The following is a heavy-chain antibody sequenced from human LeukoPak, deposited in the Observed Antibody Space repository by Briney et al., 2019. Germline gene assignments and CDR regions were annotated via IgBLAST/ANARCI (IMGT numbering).Heavy chain of an antibody. CDR1: GGSISSYY. V-gene: IGHV4-59*01. J-gene: IGHJ4*02. CDR3: ARGTYYYGSGNYPIYFDS. D-gene: IGHD3-10*01. Sequence: SETLSLTCNVSGGSISSYYWSWIRQSPGKGLEWIGYVYYSGSTNYNPSLKSRVTISVDTSKDQFSLNLSSVTAADTAVYHCARGTYYYGSGNYPIYFDSWGQGTLVTVSS. CDR2: VYYSGST.